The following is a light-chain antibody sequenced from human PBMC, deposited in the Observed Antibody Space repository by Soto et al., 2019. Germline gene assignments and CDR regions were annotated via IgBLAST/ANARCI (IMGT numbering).Light chain of an antibody. CDR3: RQYGSSPPYT. J-gene: IGKJ5*01. Sequence: EIVLTQSPGTLSLSPGERATLSCRAIQSVRNSYLAWYQQKPGQAPRLLIYGASSTATGIPGRFSGSGSGTDFTLTISRLEPEDFAVYYCRQYGSSPPYTFGQGTRLE. CDR2: GAS. CDR1: QSVRNSY. V-gene: IGKV3-20*01.